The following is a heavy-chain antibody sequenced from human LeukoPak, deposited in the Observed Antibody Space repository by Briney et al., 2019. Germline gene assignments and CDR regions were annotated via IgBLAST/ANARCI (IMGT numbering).Heavy chain of an antibody. CDR2: ISDDGINK. V-gene: IGHV3-30*03. CDR3: AGGLLGCGGGSCYPTDY. CDR1: GFTFSSYG. D-gene: IGHD2-15*01. Sequence: PGRSLRLSCAASGFTFSSYGMHWVRQAPGKGLEWVAVISDDGINKYYVDSVKGRFTISRDNSKDTLYLQMNSLRAEDTAVYYCAGGLLGCGGGSCYPTDYWGQGTLVTVSS. J-gene: IGHJ4*02.